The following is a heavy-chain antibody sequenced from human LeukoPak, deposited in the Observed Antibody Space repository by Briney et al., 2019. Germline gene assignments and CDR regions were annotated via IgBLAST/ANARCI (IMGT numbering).Heavy chain of an antibody. J-gene: IGHJ4*02. V-gene: IGHV3-21*01. Sequence: GGSLRLSCAASGFTFSTYSMNWVRHAPGKGLEWVSSISSSSTYIYYADSVKGRFTISRDNAKNSLYLQMNSLRAEDTAVYYCAREVPGNYDSSGYTALYFDYWGQGALVTVSS. CDR2: ISSSSTYI. CDR3: AREVPGNYDSSGYTALYFDY. CDR1: GFTFSTYS. D-gene: IGHD3-22*01.